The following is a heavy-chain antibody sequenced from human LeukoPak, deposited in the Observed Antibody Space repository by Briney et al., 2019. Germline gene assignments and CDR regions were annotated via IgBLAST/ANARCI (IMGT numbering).Heavy chain of an antibody. Sequence: SETLSLTCTVSGGSISSDYWSWIRQPPEKGLEWIGYIHYSGRTNYNPSLKSRITISVDTSKTQFSLKLSSVTAADTAVYYCATLRGSSSAVFDYWGQGTLVTVSS. D-gene: IGHD2-2*01. V-gene: IGHV4-59*08. CDR2: IHYSGRT. J-gene: IGHJ4*02. CDR3: ATLRGSSSAVFDY. CDR1: GGSISSDY.